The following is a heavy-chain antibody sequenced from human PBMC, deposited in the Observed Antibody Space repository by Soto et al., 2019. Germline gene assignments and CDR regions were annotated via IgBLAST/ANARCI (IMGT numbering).Heavy chain of an antibody. Sequence: EVQLVESGGGLVKPGGSLRLSCAASGFTFSENAMNWVRQAPGKGLEWVSSISGSSRDIYYADSVKGRFTVSRNNAKNSLNMQMKSRRAEDTAMYSGGRDPLGGGDSEWFTPGGQGPPATVSS. J-gene: IGHJ5*02. CDR2: ISGSSRDI. V-gene: IGHV3-21*01. CDR3: GRDPLGGGDSEWFTP. CDR1: GFTFSENA. D-gene: IGHD2-21*02.